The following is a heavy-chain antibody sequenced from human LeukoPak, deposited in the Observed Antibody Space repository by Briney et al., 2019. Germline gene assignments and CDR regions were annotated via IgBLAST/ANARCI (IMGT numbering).Heavy chain of an antibody. CDR2: IYYSGST. CDR1: GGSISSYY. CDR3: ATLAVVGTNWYFDL. V-gene: IGHV4-59*01. D-gene: IGHD6-19*01. J-gene: IGHJ2*01. Sequence: SETLSLTCTVSGGSISSYYWSWIRQPPGKGLEWIGYIYYSGSTNYNPSLKSRVTISVDTSKNQFSLKLSSVTAADTAVYYCATLAVVGTNWYFDLWGRGTLVTVSS.